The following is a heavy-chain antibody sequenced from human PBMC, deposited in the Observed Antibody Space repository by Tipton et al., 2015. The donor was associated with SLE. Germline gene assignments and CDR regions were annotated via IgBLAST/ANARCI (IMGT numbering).Heavy chain of an antibody. CDR1: GGSFSGYY. D-gene: IGHD4-17*01. J-gene: IGHJ4*02. Sequence: TLSLTCAVYGGSFSGYYWSWIRQPPGKGLEWIGYIYYSGSTYYNPSLKSRVTISVDTSKNQFSLKLSSVTAADTAVYYCARGTTVTTFDYWGQGTLVTVSS. CDR2: IYYSGST. CDR3: ARGTTVTTFDY. V-gene: IGHV4-34*09.